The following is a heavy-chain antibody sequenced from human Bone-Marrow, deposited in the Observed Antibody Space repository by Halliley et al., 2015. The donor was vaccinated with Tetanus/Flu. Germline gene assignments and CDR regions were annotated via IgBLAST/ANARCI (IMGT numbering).Heavy chain of an antibody. Sequence: LEWVANINQDGSEKNYVDSVKGRFSISRDNARNSLFLQMNSLRAEDTAVYYCARGMTNDFDYWGQGTLVTVSS. J-gene: IGHJ4*02. CDR2: INQDGSEK. V-gene: IGHV3-7*03. CDR3: ARGMTNDFDY.